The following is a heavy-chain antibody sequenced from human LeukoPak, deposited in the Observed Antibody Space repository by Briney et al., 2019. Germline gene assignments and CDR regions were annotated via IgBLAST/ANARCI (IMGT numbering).Heavy chain of an antibody. CDR2: IWVDGSNK. J-gene: IGHJ4*02. D-gene: IGHD3-3*01. CDR1: GFTFSSYG. CDR3: ARDGGVTWSVVDY. V-gene: IGHV3-33*01. Sequence: GGSLRLSCAASGFTFSSYGMHWARQAPGKGLEWVAVIWVDGSNKYYADSVKGRFTISRDNSKNTLYLQMNSLRAEDTAVYYCARDGGVTWSVVDYWGQGTLVTVSS.